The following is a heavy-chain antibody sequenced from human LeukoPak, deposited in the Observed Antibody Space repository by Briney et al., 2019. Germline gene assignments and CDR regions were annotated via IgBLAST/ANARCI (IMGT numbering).Heavy chain of an antibody. CDR1: SGSISFYY. CDR2: IYYSGST. D-gene: IGHD3-16*01. V-gene: IGHV4-59*08. J-gene: IGHJ4*02. Sequence: SETLSLTCTFSSGSISFYYWSWIRQPPGKGLEWIGYIYYSGSTNYNPSLKSRVTISVDTSKNQFSLKLSSVTAADTAVYYCARHHWGPLDYWGQGTLVTVSS. CDR3: ARHHWGPLDY.